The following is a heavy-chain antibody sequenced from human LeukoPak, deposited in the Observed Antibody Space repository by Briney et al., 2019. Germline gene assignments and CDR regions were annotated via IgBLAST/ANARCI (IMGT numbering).Heavy chain of an antibody. Sequence: ASVKVSCKASGYTFTGYYMHWVRQAPGQGFEWMGWINPNSGGTNYAQKFQGRVTMTRDTSISTAYMELSRLRSDDTAVCYCARVRRDGYNFFDYWGQGTLVTVSS. V-gene: IGHV1-2*02. D-gene: IGHD5-24*01. CDR2: INPNSGGT. CDR3: ARVRRDGYNFFDY. J-gene: IGHJ4*02. CDR1: GYTFTGYY.